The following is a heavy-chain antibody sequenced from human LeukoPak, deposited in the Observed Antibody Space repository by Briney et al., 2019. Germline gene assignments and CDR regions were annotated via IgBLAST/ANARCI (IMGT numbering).Heavy chain of an antibody. V-gene: IGHV3-23*01. J-gene: IGHJ4*02. Sequence: GGSLRLSCAASGFTFRSYAMSWVRQAPGKGLEWVLAISGSGTSTYNADSVKGRFTISRDNSKNTLCLQMNSLRAEDAAVYYCEGTYYYDSSDDYWGQGTLVTVSS. CDR1: GFTFRSYA. CDR2: ISGSGTST. D-gene: IGHD3-22*01. CDR3: EGTYYYDSSDDY.